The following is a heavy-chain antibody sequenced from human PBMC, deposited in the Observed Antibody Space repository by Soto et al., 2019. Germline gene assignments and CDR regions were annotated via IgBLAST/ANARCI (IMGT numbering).Heavy chain of an antibody. CDR2: IIPIFGTA. J-gene: IGHJ4*02. Sequence: ASVKVSCKASGGTFSSYAISWVRQAPGQGLEWMGGIIPIFGTANYAQKFQGRVTITADESTSTAYMELSSLRSEDTAVYYCARAPNLAYCGGDCYSEYYFDYWGQGTLVTVSS. D-gene: IGHD2-21*02. CDR1: GGTFSSYA. V-gene: IGHV1-69*13. CDR3: ARAPNLAYCGGDCYSEYYFDY.